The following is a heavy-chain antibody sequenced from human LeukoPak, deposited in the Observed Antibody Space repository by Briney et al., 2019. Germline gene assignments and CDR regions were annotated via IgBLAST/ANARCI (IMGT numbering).Heavy chain of an antibody. D-gene: IGHD3-16*01. CDR1: GGSISSSDSSY. CDR2: VYYSGST. V-gene: IGHV4-39*01. CDR3: VRHMKYYSYYMDV. Sequence: SETLSLTCTVSGGSISSSDSSYWGWIRQPPGKGLAWIGSVYYSGSTYYNPSLNSRVTTSVDTSKNKFSLKLSSVTAADTAVYYCVRHMKYYSYYMDVWGKGTTVTVSS. J-gene: IGHJ6*03.